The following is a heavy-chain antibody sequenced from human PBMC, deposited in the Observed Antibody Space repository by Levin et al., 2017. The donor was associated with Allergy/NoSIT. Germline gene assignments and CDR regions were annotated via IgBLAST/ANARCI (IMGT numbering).Heavy chain of an antibody. CDR1: GGSISSYY. Sequence: SETLSLTCTVSGGSISSYYWSWIRQPPGKGLEWIGYIYYSGSANYNPSLKSRVTISVDTSKNQFSLKLSSVTAADTAVYYCARTSYCSGGSCYTLDYWGQGTLVTVSS. V-gene: IGHV4-59*08. D-gene: IGHD2-15*01. J-gene: IGHJ4*02. CDR3: ARTSYCSGGSCYTLDY. CDR2: IYYSGSA.